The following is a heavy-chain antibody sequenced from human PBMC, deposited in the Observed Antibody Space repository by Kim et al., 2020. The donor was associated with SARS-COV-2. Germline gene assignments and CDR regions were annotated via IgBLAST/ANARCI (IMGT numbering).Heavy chain of an antibody. Sequence: ASVKVSCKASGYTFTSYGISWVRQAPGQGLEWMGWISAYNGNTNYAQKLQGRVTMTTDTSTSTAYMELRSLRSDDTAVYYCARYGGRALLWFGESWSYYYYAMDVWGQGPTVTVSS. CDR2: ISAYNGNT. CDR1: GYTFTSYG. CDR3: ARYGGRALLWFGESWSYYYYAMDV. V-gene: IGHV1-18*01. J-gene: IGHJ6*02. D-gene: IGHD3-10*01.